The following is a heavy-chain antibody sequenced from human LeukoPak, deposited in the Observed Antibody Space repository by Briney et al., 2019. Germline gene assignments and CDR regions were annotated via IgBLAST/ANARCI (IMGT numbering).Heavy chain of an antibody. CDR3: ARETGSSWYGGGGYNWFDP. CDR1: GGSISSGGYS. V-gene: IGHV4-30-2*01. Sequence: PSQTLSLTCAVSGGSISSGGYSWSWIRQQPGKGLEWIGYIYHSESTYYNPSLKSRVTISVDRSKNQFSLKLSSVTAADTAVYYCARETGSSWYGGGGYNWFDPWGQGTLVTVSS. D-gene: IGHD6-13*01. CDR2: IYHSEST. J-gene: IGHJ5*02.